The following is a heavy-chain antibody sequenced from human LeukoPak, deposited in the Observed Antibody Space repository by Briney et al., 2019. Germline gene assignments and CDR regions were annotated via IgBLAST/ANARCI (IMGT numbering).Heavy chain of an antibody. D-gene: IGHD3-16*01. V-gene: IGHV4-39*07. Sequence: SETLSLTCTVSGGSISSSNYYWGWIRQPPGKGLECIGSIYYSARTYYNPSLKSRVTISVDTSKNQFSLKLSSVTTADTAVYYCAQGGVRFDYWGQGTLVTVSS. CDR2: IYYSART. J-gene: IGHJ4*02. CDR3: AQGGVRFDY. CDR1: GGSISSSNYY.